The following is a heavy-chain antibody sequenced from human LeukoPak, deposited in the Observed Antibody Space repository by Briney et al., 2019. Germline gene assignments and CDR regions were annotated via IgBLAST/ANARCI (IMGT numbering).Heavy chain of an antibody. D-gene: IGHD3-3*01. CDR1: GFTFSNYA. J-gene: IGHJ4*02. CDR2: ISYDGSNK. V-gene: IGHV3-30-3*01. CDR3: ARGPRPTYYDFWSGYCDY. Sequence: GGSLRLSCAASGFTFSNYAMHWVRQAPGKGLEWVAIISYDGSNKYYADSVKGRFTISRDNSKNTLYLQMNSLRTEDTAVYYCARGPRPTYYDFWSGYCDYWGQGTLVTVS.